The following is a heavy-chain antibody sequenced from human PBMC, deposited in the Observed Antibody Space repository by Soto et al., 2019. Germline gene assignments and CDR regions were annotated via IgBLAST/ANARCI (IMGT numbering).Heavy chain of an antibody. CDR2: FDPEDGET. V-gene: IGHV1-24*01. Sequence: ASVKVSCKVSGYTLTELSMHWVRQAPGKGLEWMGGFDPEDGETIYAQKFQGRVTMTEDTSTDTAYMELSSLRSEDTAVYYCATLLRYYYYSGMDVWGQGTTVTVSS. J-gene: IGHJ6*02. CDR1: GYTLTELS. CDR3: ATLLRYYYYSGMDV. D-gene: IGHD3-9*01.